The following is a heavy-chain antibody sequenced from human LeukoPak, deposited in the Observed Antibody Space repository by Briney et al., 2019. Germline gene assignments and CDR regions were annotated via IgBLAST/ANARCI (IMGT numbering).Heavy chain of an antibody. V-gene: IGHV4-4*02. CDR2: IYHSGST. J-gene: IGHJ4*02. Sequence: SETLSLTCAVSGGSISSSNWWSWVRQPPGKGLEWIGEIYHSGSTNYNPSLKSRVTISVDTSKNQFSLKLSSVTAADTAVYYCARDAAMVRKFDYWGQGTLVTVSS. D-gene: IGHD5-18*01. CDR3: ARDAAMVRKFDY. CDR1: GGSISSSNW.